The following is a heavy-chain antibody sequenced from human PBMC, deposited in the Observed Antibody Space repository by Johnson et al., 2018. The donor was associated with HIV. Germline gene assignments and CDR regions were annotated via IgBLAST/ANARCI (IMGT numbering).Heavy chain of an antibody. CDR2: IWYDGTNK. CDR1: GFTFSTYG. Sequence: QVQLVESGGGVVQPGRSLRLSCAASGFTFSTYGMHWVRQAPGMGLEWVALIWYDGTNKYYADSVKGRFTISRDNSKNTLYLQMNSLRAEDTAVYYCAKDFYTSSWTNDAFDIWGQGTMVIVSS. J-gene: IGHJ3*02. V-gene: IGHV3-33*06. CDR3: AKDFYTSSWTNDAFDI. D-gene: IGHD6-13*01.